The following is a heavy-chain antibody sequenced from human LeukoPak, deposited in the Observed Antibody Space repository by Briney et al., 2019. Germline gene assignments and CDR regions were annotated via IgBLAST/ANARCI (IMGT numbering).Heavy chain of an antibody. CDR3: ARNGWGYFDY. J-gene: IGHJ4*02. D-gene: IGHD3-16*01. CDR1: GGSISSYY. CDR2: IYYSGST. V-gene: IGHV4-59*01. Sequence: SETLSLTCTVSGGSISSYYWSWIRQPPGKGLGWIGYIYYSGSTNYNPSLKSRVTISVDTSKNQFSLKLSSVNAADTAVYYCARNGWGYFDYWGQGTLVTVSS.